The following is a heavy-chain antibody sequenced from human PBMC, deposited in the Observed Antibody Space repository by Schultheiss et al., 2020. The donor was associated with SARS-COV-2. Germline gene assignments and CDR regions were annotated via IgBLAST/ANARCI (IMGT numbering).Heavy chain of an antibody. CDR3: ATIQYYYDT. D-gene: IGHD3-22*01. Sequence: GGSLRLSCAASGFTFSSYGMHWVRQAPGKGLEWVAVISYDGSNKYYADSVKGRFTISRENAKNSLYLQMNSLRAGDTAVYYCATIQYYYDTWGQGTLVTVSS. CDR2: ISYDGSNK. CDR1: GFTFSSYG. J-gene: IGHJ5*02. V-gene: IGHV3-30*03.